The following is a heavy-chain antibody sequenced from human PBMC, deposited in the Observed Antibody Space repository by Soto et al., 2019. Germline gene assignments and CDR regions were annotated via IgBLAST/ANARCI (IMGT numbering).Heavy chain of an antibody. J-gene: IGHJ3*02. V-gene: IGHV1-46*03. CDR1: GYTFTSYY. CDR2: INPSGGST. CDR3: ARDGSWELLRWDAFDI. D-gene: IGHD1-26*01. Sequence: GASVKVSCKASGYTFTSYYMHWVRQAPGQGLEWMGIINPSGGSTSYAQKFKGRVTMTRDTSTSTVYKELSSLRSEDTAVYYCARDGSWELLRWDAFDIWGQGTMVTVSS.